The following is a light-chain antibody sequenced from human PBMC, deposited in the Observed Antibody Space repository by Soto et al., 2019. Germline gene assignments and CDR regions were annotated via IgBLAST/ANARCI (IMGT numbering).Light chain of an antibody. CDR3: QQYRSSPPH. J-gene: IGKJ5*01. CDR2: GAS. V-gene: IGKV3-20*01. CDR1: QSVSSSY. Sequence: EIVLAQSRGTLSLSQGERAALSCRASQSVSSSYLAWYQQKPGQAPRLLIYGASSRATGIPDRFSGSGSGTDFTLTIRREEPEDFTVHSCQQYRSSPPHFSQGTRLEIK.